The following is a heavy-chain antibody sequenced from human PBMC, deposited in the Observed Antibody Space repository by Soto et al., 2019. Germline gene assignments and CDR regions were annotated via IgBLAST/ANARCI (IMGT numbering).Heavy chain of an antibody. Sequence: EVQLLESGGGLVQPGGSLRLSCAASGFTFSSYAMTWVRQAPGKGLEWVSAISGSGISTYYADSVKGRFTISRDNSKNTLYLQMNSLRAEDTAVYYCAKEEAFSNGWATIDYWGQGTLVTVSS. CDR1: GFTFSSYA. CDR2: ISGSGIST. CDR3: AKEEAFSNGWATIDY. V-gene: IGHV3-23*01. J-gene: IGHJ4*02. D-gene: IGHD6-19*01.